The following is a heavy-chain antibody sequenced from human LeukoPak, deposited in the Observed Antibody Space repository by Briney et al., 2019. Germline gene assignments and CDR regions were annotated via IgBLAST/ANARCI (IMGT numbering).Heavy chain of an antibody. J-gene: IGHJ5*02. Sequence: GRSLRLSCAASGFTFSSYAMHWVRQAPGKGLEWVAVISYDGSNKYYADSVKGRFTISRDNSKNTLYLQMNSLRAEDTAVYYCAREGAPWGQGTLVTVSS. V-gene: IGHV3-30-3*01. CDR2: ISYDGSNK. CDR3: AREGAP. CDR1: GFTFSSYA.